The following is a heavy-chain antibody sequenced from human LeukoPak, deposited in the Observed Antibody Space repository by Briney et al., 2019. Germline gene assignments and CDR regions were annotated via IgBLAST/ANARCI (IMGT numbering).Heavy chain of an antibody. CDR1: GFTFGDYA. Sequence: PGGSLRLSCTASGFTFGDYAMSWVRQAPGKGLEWVGFIRSKAYGGTTEHAASVKGRFTISRDDSKSIAYLQMNSLKTEDTAVYYCTRISVVPAAHDAFDIWGQGTMVTVSS. J-gene: IGHJ3*02. CDR2: IRSKAYGGTT. D-gene: IGHD2-2*01. V-gene: IGHV3-49*04. CDR3: TRISVVPAAHDAFDI.